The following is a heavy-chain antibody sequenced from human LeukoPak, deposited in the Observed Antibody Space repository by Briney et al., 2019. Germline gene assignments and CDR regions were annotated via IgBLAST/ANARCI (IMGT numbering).Heavy chain of an antibody. CDR2: IYHSGST. CDR1: GGSISSSNW. D-gene: IGHD3-10*01. J-gene: IGHJ5*02. CDR3: ARACGLLWFGEPPPNWFDP. V-gene: IGHV4-4*02. Sequence: PSKTLSLTCAVSGGSISSSNWWSWVRQPPGKGLEWIGEIYHSGSTNYNPSLKSRVTISVDKSKNQFSLKLSSVTAADTAVYYCARACGLLWFGEPPPNWFDPWGQGTLVTVSS.